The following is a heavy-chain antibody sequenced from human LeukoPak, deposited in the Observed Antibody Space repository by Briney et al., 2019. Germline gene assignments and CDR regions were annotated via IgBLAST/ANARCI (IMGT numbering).Heavy chain of an antibody. Sequence: GGSLRLSCATSGFTFSTYGMHWVRQAPGKGLEWVYYISGSSNSIYYADSVKGRFTISRDNAKNSLYRQMNSLRAEDTAVYYCARDVGYRSWFDPWGQGTLVIVSS. CDR3: ARDVGYRSWFDP. CDR1: GFTFSTYG. D-gene: IGHD5-18*01. CDR2: ISGSSNSI. J-gene: IGHJ5*02. V-gene: IGHV3-48*01.